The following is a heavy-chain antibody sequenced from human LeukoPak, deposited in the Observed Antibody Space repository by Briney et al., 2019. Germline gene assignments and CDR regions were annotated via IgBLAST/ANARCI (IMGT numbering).Heavy chain of an antibody. Sequence: SGGSLRLSCAASGLTFYNYPMSWVRKAPGKGLEWVSAISGSGGSTYYADSVKGRFTISRDNSKNTLYLQMNSLRAEDTAVYYCAKGIMVRGVIGAFDIWGQGTMVTVSS. V-gene: IGHV3-23*01. CDR1: GLTFYNYP. CDR3: AKGIMVRGVIGAFDI. CDR2: ISGSGGST. D-gene: IGHD3-10*01. J-gene: IGHJ3*02.